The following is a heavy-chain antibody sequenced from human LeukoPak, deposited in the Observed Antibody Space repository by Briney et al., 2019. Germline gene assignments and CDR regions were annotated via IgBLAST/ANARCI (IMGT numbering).Heavy chain of an antibody. Sequence: GGSLILSCAASGFTFSSYSMNWVRQAPGKGLEWVSSISSSSSYIYYADSVKGRFTISRDNAKNSLYLQMNSLRAEDTAVYYCARDFAFDSSGYPDAFDIWGQGTMVTVSS. CDR3: ARDFAFDSSGYPDAFDI. CDR1: GFTFSSYS. D-gene: IGHD3-22*01. CDR2: ISSSSSYI. J-gene: IGHJ3*02. V-gene: IGHV3-21*01.